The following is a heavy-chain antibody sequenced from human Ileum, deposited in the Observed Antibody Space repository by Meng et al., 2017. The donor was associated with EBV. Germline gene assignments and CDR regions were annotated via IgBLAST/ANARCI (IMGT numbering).Heavy chain of an antibody. V-gene: IGHV4-39*07. J-gene: IGHJ5*01. Sequence: LQLQESGPGLVRPSESLSLPCTVSGGSISTSSYFWGWNRQTPGKGLEWIGSIHYNGGTAYNPSLQSRVTMSVDTSKNQFSLGLTSVTAADTAVYYCAKEQDDGDRGIHSIDSWGQGTLVTVSS. CDR3: AKEQDDGDRGIHSIDS. CDR2: IHYNGGT. CDR1: GGSISTSSYF. D-gene: IGHD5-18*01.